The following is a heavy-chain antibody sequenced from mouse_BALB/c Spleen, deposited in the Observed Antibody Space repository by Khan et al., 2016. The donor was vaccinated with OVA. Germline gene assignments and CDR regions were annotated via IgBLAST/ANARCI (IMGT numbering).Heavy chain of an antibody. J-gene: IGHJ2*01. V-gene: IGHV5-6-4*01. Sequence: EVELVESGGGLVKPGGSLKLSCAASGFAFSSYSMSWVRQTPEKRLEWVATITSGGSYTYYPDSVKGRFTISRYNAKNTLYLQMSSLKSEDTAMYYCTRDRNYYGSSFYFDYWGQGTTLTVSS. CDR3: TRDRNYYGSSFYFDY. CDR2: ITSGGSYT. CDR1: GFAFSSYS. D-gene: IGHD1-1*01.